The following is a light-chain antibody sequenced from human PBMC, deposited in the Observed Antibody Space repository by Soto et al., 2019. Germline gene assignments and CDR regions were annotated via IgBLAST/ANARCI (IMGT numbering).Light chain of an antibody. CDR3: LQHKNYPWT. CDR1: QGIRSD. J-gene: IGKJ1*01. V-gene: IGKV1-17*01. CDR2: AAS. Sequence: DIQMTQSPSSLSASVGDRVTITCRASQGIRSDLGWYQQKPGKAPKRLIYAASSMQSGVPSRFSGSGSGTEFTLTVSSLQPEDFATYYCLQHKNYPWTFGQGTKVEIK.